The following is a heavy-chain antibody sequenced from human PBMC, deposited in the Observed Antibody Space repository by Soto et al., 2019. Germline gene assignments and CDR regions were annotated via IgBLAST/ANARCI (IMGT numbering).Heavy chain of an antibody. Sequence: SETLSLTCTVSGGSITSENWWSWVRQPPGKGLEWIGEIYHSGSANYNPSFKSRATISLDKSKSQFSLQLTSVTAADKAIYYCVRDRGAVWGNYRKRAPRFDYWGQGIPVTSPQ. CDR2: IYHSGSA. V-gene: IGHV4-4*02. D-gene: IGHD3-16*02. CDR1: GGSITSENW. CDR3: VRDRGAVWGNYRKRAPRFDY. J-gene: IGHJ4*02.